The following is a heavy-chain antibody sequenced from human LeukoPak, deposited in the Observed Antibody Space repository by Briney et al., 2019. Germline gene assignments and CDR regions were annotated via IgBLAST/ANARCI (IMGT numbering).Heavy chain of an antibody. CDR3: ARGGYSSSWFFDY. V-gene: IGHV3-21*01. CDR1: GFTFSSYS. Sequence: GGSLRLSCAASGFTFSSYSMNWVRQAPGKGLEWVSSISSSSYIYYADSVKGRFTISRDNAKNSLYLQMNSLRTEDTAVYYCARGGYSSSWFFDYWGQGTLVTVSS. CDR2: ISSSSYI. J-gene: IGHJ4*02. D-gene: IGHD6-13*01.